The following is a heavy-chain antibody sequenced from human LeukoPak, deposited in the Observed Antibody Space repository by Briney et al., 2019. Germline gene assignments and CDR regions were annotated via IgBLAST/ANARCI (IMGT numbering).Heavy chain of an antibody. CDR3: ARAHSSGRTFDY. J-gene: IGHJ4*02. V-gene: IGHV4-61*01. CDR2: IYYSGST. CDR1: GGSVSSGSYY. Sequence: KPSETLSLTCTVSGGSVSSGSYYWSWIRQPPGKGLEWIGYIYYSGSTNYNPSLKSRVTISVDTSKNQFSLKLSSVTAADTAVYYCARAHSSGRTFDYWGQGTLVTVS. D-gene: IGHD3-22*01.